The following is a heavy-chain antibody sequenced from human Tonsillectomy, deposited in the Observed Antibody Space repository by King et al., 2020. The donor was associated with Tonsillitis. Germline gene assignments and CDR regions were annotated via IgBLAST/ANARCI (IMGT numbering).Heavy chain of an antibody. J-gene: IGHJ4*02. D-gene: IGHD2-2*03. V-gene: IGHV5-51*01. CDR3: ARQRDGSQNYLNY. Sequence: VQLVESGAEVKKPEESLKISCKGSGYSFTNYWIGGVRQMPGKGLEWMGIMYPGDSDTRYSPSFQGQVTISADKSISTAYLQWSSLKASDTAMYYCARQRDGSQNYLNYWRKGTLVTVS. CDR1: GYSFTNYW. CDR2: MYPGDSDT.